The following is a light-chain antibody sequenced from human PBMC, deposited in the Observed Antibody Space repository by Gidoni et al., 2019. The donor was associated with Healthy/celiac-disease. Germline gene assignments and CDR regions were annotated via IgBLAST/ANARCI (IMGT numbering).Light chain of an antibody. CDR3: PPYNNWPPVPT. CDR2: GAS. V-gene: IGKV3-15*01. CDR1: QSVSSN. Sequence: EIVMTQSPATLSVSPGERATLSCRASQSVSSNLAGYQQKPGQAPRLLLSGASTRATGIPARFSGSGSGTAFTLPISSLQSEDFAVYYCPPYNNWPPVPTFGGGTKVEIK. J-gene: IGKJ4*01.